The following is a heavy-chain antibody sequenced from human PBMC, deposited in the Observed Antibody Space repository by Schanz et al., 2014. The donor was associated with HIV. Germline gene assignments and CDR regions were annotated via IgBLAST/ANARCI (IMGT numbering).Heavy chain of an antibody. CDR2: ISVSGAST. D-gene: IGHD2-15*01. V-gene: IGHV3-23*04. J-gene: IGHJ4*02. CDR1: GLAFSNHA. CDR3: AKDTFELRNSGVFDW. Sequence: VQLVESGGGLVQPGGSLRLSCTASGLAFSNHAMTWVRQAPGRGLEWLSAISVSGASTYYADSVKGRLTISRDNSKNTLFLQMNSLRAEDTAVYYCAKDTFELRNSGVFDWWGQGTLVTVSS.